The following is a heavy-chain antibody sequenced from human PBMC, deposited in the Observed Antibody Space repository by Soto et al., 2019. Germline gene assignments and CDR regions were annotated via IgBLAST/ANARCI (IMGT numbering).Heavy chain of an antibody. D-gene: IGHD3-3*01. CDR3: ARTPHDFWSGPTNWFDP. V-gene: IGHV4-34*01. Sequence: QVQLQQWGAGLLKPSETLSLTCAVYGGSFSGYYWSWIRQPPGKGLEWIGEINHSGSTNYNPSLKSRVTISVGTSKDPFSLKLSSVTAADTAVYYCARTPHDFWSGPTNWFDPWGQGTLVTVSS. CDR2: INHSGST. CDR1: GGSFSGYY. J-gene: IGHJ5*02.